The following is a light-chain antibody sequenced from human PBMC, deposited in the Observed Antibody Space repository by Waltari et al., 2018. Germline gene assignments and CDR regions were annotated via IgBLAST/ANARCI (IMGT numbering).Light chain of an antibody. CDR2: AAT. CDR3: LQHNNYPFT. J-gene: IGKJ3*01. Sequence: DIQMTQSPSSLSASVGDNVTITCRASQGISSYLNWFQQKPGKAPKLLIYAATTLQSGVPSRFSGSGSGTEFTLTISSLQPEDFAAYYCLQHNNYPFTFGPGTKLDIK. CDR1: QGISSY. V-gene: IGKV1-17*01.